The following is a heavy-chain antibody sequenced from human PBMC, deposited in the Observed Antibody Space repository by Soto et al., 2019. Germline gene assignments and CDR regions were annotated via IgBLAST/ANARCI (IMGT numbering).Heavy chain of an antibody. CDR1: GIPFVTYA. CDR3: ARAPDFGSGSSRRFWYLDL. CDR2: ISYDGKYK. D-gene: IGHD3-10*01. J-gene: IGHJ2*01. Sequence: PGGSLRLSCAASGIPFVTYALHWVRRAPGKGLEWVAVISYDGKYKYYSDSVQGRFTIPRDDSKNTLYLHMNSLRLEDTAVYYCARAPDFGSGSSRRFWYLDLWGHGTLVTVSS. V-gene: IGHV3-30*04.